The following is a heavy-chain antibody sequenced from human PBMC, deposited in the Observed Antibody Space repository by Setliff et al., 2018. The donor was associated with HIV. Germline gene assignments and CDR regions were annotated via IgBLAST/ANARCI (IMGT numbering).Heavy chain of an antibody. V-gene: IGHV4-39*07. Sequence: PSETLSLTCTVSGPSINIHYWSWIRQPPGKGLEWVGSIYYNGNTFYNQSLQSRVTISLDTSKNQFSLELRSVTAADTALYYCAPRPYKYGFLWGQGTLVTVSS. J-gene: IGHJ4*02. D-gene: IGHD3-10*01. CDR2: IYYNGNT. CDR3: APRPYKYGFL. CDR1: GPSINIHY.